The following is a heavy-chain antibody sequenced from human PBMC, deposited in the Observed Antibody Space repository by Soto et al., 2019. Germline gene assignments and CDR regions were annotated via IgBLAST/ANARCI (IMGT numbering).Heavy chain of an antibody. CDR3: ALSEDTAMARDY. CDR2: IYWDDDK. V-gene: IGHV2-5*02. D-gene: IGHD5-18*01. J-gene: IGHJ4*02. CDR1: GFSLSTSGVG. Sequence: QITLKQSGPTLVKPTQTLTLTCTFSGFSLSTSGVGVGWIRQPPGKALEWLALIYWDDDKRYSPSLKSRVTIPKDTSKNQVVLTMTNMDPVDTATYYCALSEDTAMARDYWGQGTLVTVSS.